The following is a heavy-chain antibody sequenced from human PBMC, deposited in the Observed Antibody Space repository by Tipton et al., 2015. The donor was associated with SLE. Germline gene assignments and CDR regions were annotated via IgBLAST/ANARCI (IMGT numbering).Heavy chain of an antibody. D-gene: IGHD5-12*01. CDR2: INHSGTT. V-gene: IGHV4-34*01. CDR3: ARKGLSGYHPFDY. CDR1: GGSFSDYY. Sequence: TLSLTCALYGGSFSDYYWSWIRQPPGKGLEWIGEINHSGTTNYNPSLKGRITISVDKSKNQFSLQLTSVTAADTALYFCARKGLSGYHPFDYWGQGTLVTVSS. J-gene: IGHJ4*02.